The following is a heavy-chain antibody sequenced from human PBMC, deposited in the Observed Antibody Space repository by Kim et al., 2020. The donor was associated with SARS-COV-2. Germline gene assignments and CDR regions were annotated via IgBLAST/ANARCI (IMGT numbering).Heavy chain of an antibody. Sequence: GGSLRLSCAASGFTFSNAWMSWVRQAPGKGLEWVGRIKSKTDGGTTDYAAPVKGRFTISRDDSKNTLYLQMNSLKTEDTAVYYCTTGYCSSTSCFGNYGMDVWGQGTTVTVSS. D-gene: IGHD2-2*01. CDR3: TTGYCSSTSCFGNYGMDV. CDR1: GFTFSNAW. CDR2: IKSKTDGGTT. J-gene: IGHJ6*02. V-gene: IGHV3-15*01.